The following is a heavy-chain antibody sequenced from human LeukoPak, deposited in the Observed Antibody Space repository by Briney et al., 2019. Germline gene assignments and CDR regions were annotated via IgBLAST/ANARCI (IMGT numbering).Heavy chain of an antibody. CDR2: IYYSGST. CDR3: ARRKGYCSGGSCYGDFDY. V-gene: IGHV4-59*01. D-gene: IGHD2-15*01. J-gene: IGHJ4*02. Sequence: PSETLSLTCTVSGGSISSYYWSWIRQPPGKGLEWLGYIYYSGSTNYNPSLKSRVTISVDTSKNQFSLKLSSVTAADTAVYYCARRKGYCSGGSCYGDFDYWGQGTLVTVSS. CDR1: GGSISSYY.